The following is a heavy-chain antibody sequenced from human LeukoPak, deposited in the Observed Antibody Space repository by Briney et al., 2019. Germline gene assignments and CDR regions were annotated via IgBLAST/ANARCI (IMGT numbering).Heavy chain of an antibody. CDR3: ASGHYDSSGYVDDY. V-gene: IGHV4-59*01. CDR2: IYYSGST. CDR1: GGSISSYY. J-gene: IGHJ4*02. D-gene: IGHD3-22*01. Sequence: SETLSLTCTVSGGSISSYYWSWIRQPPGKGLEWIGYIYYSGSTNYNPSLKSRVTISVDTSNNQFSLKLSSVTAADTAVYYCASGHYDSSGYVDDYWGQGTLVTVSS.